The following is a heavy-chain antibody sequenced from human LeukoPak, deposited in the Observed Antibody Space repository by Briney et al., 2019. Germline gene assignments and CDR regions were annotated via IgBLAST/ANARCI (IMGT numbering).Heavy chain of an antibody. CDR1: GGSISSYY. J-gene: IGHJ4*02. Sequence: SETLSLTCTVSGGSISSYYWSWIRQPPGKGLEWIGYIYYSGSTNYNPSLKSRVTISVDTSKNQFSPKLSSVTAADTAVYYCARGQAPYYYDSSGYVDYWGQGTLVTVSS. CDR3: ARGQAPYYYDSSGYVDY. V-gene: IGHV4-59*12. D-gene: IGHD3-22*01. CDR2: IYYSGST.